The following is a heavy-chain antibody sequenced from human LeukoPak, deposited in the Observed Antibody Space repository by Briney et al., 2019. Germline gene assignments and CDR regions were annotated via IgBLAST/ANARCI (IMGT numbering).Heavy chain of an antibody. D-gene: IGHD1-26*01. CDR1: GYSTRSGYY. V-gene: IGHV4-38-2*01. J-gene: IGHJ4*02. Sequence: KPSETPSLNCAVSGYSTRSGYYWGWIRQPPGKGLEWIGSIYHSGSTYYNPSLKSRVTISVDTSKNQFSLKLSSVTAADTAVYYCARHESPGGATIHWGQGTLVTVSS. CDR3: ARHESPGGATIH. CDR2: IYHSGST.